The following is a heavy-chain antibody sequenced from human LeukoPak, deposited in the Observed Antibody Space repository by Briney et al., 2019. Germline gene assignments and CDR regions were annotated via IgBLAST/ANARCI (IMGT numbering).Heavy chain of an antibody. D-gene: IGHD1-7*01. V-gene: IGHV1-2*02. J-gene: IGHJ5*02. CDR2: INPNSGGT. Sequence: GASVKVSCEASGYTFAGYYMHWVRQAPGQGLEWMGWINPNSGGTNYAQKFQGRVTMTRDTSISTAYMELSRLRSDDTAVYYCARDKLELTRSWFDPWGQGTLVTVSS. CDR1: GYTFAGYY. CDR3: ARDKLELTRSWFDP.